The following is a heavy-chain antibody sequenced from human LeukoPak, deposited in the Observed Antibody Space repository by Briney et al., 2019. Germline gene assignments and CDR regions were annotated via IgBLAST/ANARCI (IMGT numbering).Heavy chain of an antibody. J-gene: IGHJ5*02. CDR1: GYTFTGYY. D-gene: IGHD1-1*01. CDR2: INPSSGGT. CDR3: ARIRETGTEFDP. V-gene: IGHV1-2*02. Sequence: ASVKVSCKASGYTFTGYYMHWVRQAPGQGLEWMGWINPSSGGTNYAQKFKARVTMTRDTYINTAYMELSRLTSDDTAVYFCARIRETGTEFDPWGQGTLVTVSS.